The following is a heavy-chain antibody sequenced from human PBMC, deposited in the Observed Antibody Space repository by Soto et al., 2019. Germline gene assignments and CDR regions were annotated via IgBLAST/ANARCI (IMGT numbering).Heavy chain of an antibody. CDR1: GGTFSSYA. J-gene: IGHJ3*02. V-gene: IGHV1-69*01. D-gene: IGHD3-9*01. CDR2: IIPIFGTA. CDR3: AWSDNDWPYAFDI. Sequence: QVQLVQSGAEVKKPGSSVKVSCKASGGTFSSYAISWVRQAPGQGLEWMGGIIPIFGTANYAQKFQARVTITADESTSTAYMELSSLRAEDTAVYYCAWSDNDWPYAFDIWGQGTMVNVSS.